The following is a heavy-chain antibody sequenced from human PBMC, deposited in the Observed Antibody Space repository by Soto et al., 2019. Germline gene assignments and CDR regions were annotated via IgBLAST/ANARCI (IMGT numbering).Heavy chain of an antibody. V-gene: IGHV3-15*07. Sequence: EEYLRLSCAASGFTFNGAWMNWVRQAPGKGLEWVGRVKSKVDGGSIDYAAPVRGRFTISRDDSRNTVDLQMNSLSAEDSAMYYCSADLPDWGAYAFDYWGQGTPVTVSS. D-gene: IGHD3-9*01. CDR2: VKSKVDGGSI. J-gene: IGHJ4*02. CDR1: GFTFNGAW. CDR3: SADLPDWGAYAFDY.